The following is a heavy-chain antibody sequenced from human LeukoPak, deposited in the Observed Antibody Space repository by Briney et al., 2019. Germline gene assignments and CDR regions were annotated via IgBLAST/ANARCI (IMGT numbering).Heavy chain of an antibody. CDR2: IYHSGST. V-gene: IGHV4-38-2*02. CDR1: GYSISSGYY. D-gene: IGHD7-27*01. J-gene: IGHJ3*02. CDR3: ARGPTQANWGFQDI. Sequence: PSETLSLTCTVSGYSISSGYYWGWIRQPPGKGLEWIGSIYHSGSTYYNPSLKSRVTISVDTSKNQFSLKLSSVTAADTAVYYCARGPTQANWGFQDIWGQGTMVTVSS.